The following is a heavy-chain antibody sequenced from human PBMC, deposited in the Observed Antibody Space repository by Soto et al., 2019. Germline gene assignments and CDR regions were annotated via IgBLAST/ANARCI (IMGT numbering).Heavy chain of an antibody. CDR3: WRFGRGFWSGLQQRADFDH. D-gene: IGHD3-3*01. CDR1: GYTFTSYC. V-gene: IGHV1-18*01. CDR2: ISAYHGHT. J-gene: IGHJ4*02. Sequence: ASVKVSCKASGYTFTSYCISWVRQAPGQGLESLGWISAYHGHTNYAQQLQGRVTMTTDTSTSTAYMELRSLRSDDTALYYCWRFGRGFWSGLQQRADFDHRVQGTLVNVSS.